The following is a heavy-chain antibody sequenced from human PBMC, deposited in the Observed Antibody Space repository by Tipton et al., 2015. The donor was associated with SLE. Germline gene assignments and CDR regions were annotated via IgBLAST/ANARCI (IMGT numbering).Heavy chain of an antibody. D-gene: IGHD2-2*01. V-gene: IGHV4-59*01. CDR1: GGSISSYY. CDR2: IYYSGSS. Sequence: TLSLTCTVSGGSISSYYWSWIRQPPGKGLEWIGYIYYSGSSNYNPSLKSRVTISVDTSKNQFSLKLRSVTAADTAVYYCARSCTSCLFPKFDPWGQGTLVTVSS. J-gene: IGHJ5*02. CDR3: ARSCTSCLFPKFDP.